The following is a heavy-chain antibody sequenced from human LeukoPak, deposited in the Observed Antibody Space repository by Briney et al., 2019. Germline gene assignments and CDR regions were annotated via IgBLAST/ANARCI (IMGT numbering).Heavy chain of an antibody. J-gene: IGHJ6*02. Sequence: SETLSLTCTVSGGSISSSSYYWGWIRQPPGKGLEWIGSIYYSGSTYYNPSLKSRVTISVDTSKNQFSLKLSSVTAADTAVYYCARHSPNTYGMDVWGQGTTVTVSS. CDR3: ARHSPNTYGMDV. CDR1: GGSISSSSYY. CDR2: IYYSGST. V-gene: IGHV4-39*01.